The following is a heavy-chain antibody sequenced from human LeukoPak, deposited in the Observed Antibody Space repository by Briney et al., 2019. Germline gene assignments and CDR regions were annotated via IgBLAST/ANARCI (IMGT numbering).Heavy chain of an antibody. CDR2: ISYDGSNK. D-gene: IGHD1-26*01. V-gene: IGHV3-30-3*01. Sequence: PGRSLRPSCAASGFTFSSYAMHWVRQAPGKGLEWVAVISYDGSNKYYADSVKGRFTISRDNSKNTLYLQMSSLRAEDTAVYYCARRRVGPSWGVFDYWGQGTLVTVSS. CDR1: GFTFSSYA. CDR3: ARRRVGPSWGVFDY. J-gene: IGHJ4*02.